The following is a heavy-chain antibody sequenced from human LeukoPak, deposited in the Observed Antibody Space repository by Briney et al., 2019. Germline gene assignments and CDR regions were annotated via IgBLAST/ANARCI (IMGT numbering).Heavy chain of an antibody. J-gene: IGHJ4*02. Sequence: PSETLSLTCTVSGGSISSYYWSWIRQPPGKGLECIGYIYYSGSANYNPSLKSRVTISVDTSKNQFSLKLSSVTAADTAVYYCARVRSKGGSQGSYFDYWGQGTLVTVSS. CDR3: ARVRSKGGSQGSYFDY. D-gene: IGHD1-26*01. V-gene: IGHV4-59*01. CDR2: IYYSGSA. CDR1: GGSISSYY.